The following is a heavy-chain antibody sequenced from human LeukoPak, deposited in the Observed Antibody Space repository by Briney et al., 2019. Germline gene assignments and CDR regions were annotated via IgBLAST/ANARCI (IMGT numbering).Heavy chain of an antibody. CDR3: ARASSIAAAPSHFDY. J-gene: IGHJ4*02. D-gene: IGHD6-13*01. V-gene: IGHV1-18*01. CDR2: ISAYNGNT. CDR1: GYTFTSYG. Sequence: GASVKVSCKASGYTFTSYGISWVRQAPGQGLEWMGWISAYNGNTNYAQKLQGRVTMTTDTSTSTAYMELRSLRSDDTAVYYCARASSIAAAPSHFDYWGQGTLVTVSS.